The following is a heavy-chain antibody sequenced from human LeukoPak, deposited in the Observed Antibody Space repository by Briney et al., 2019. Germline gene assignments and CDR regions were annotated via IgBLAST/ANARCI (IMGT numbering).Heavy chain of an antibody. J-gene: IGHJ6*03. CDR1: GYTFTSYY. Sequence: ASVKVSCKASGYTFTSYYMHWVRQAPGQGLEWMGIINPSGGSTSYAQKFQGRVTMTRDTSTSTVYMELSSLRSEDTAVYYCARWGIYCSSTSCYKSYYYYMDVWGKGTTVTVSS. V-gene: IGHV1-46*01. CDR3: ARWGIYCSSTSCYKSYYYYMDV. D-gene: IGHD2-2*02. CDR2: INPSGGST.